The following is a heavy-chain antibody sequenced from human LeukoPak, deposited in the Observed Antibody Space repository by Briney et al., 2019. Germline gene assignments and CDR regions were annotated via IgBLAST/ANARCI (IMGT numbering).Heavy chain of an antibody. V-gene: IGHV3-23*01. CDR3: AKDLLGQWPTVFDY. Sequence: PGGSLRLSCAASGFTFSSYAMSWVRQAPGKGLEWVSAISGSGGSTYYADSVKGRFTISRDNAYNSLYLQMNSLRAEDTAVYYCAKDLLGQWPTVFDYWGQGTLVTVSS. CDR1: GFTFSSYA. CDR2: ISGSGGST. D-gene: IGHD6-19*01. J-gene: IGHJ4*02.